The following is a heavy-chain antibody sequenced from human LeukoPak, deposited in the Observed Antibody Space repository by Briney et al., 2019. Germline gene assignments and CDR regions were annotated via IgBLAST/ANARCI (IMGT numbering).Heavy chain of an antibody. Sequence: ASVKVSCTASGYTYTSYDINWVRQATGQGLEWMGWMNPNSGNTGYAQTFQGRVTITRNTSISTAYMELSSLRSEDTAVYYCARGQSYSSSSFDYWGQGTLVTVSS. CDR2: MNPNSGNT. CDR1: GYTYTSYD. V-gene: IGHV1-8*03. CDR3: ARGQSYSSSSFDY. D-gene: IGHD6-6*01. J-gene: IGHJ4*02.